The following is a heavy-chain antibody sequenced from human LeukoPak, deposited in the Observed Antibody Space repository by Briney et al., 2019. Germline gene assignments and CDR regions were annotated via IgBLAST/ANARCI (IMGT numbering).Heavy chain of an antibody. Sequence: SETLSLTCTVSGGSISSYYRSWIRQPPGKGLEWIGYVYYSGSTNYNPSLKSRVYISVDTSKNQLSLKLRSVTAADTAVYYCVRAAGSSSWSTWGQGALVTVFS. CDR2: VYYSGST. V-gene: IGHV4-59*01. D-gene: IGHD6-13*01. CDR3: VRAAGSSSWST. CDR1: GGSISSYY. J-gene: IGHJ5*02.